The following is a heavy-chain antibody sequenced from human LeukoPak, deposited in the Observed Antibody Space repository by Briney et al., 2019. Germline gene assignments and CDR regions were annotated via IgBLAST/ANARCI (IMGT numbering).Heavy chain of an antibody. V-gene: IGHV4-59*08. CDR1: GGSISSYY. CDR2: IYYSGST. J-gene: IGHJ4*02. CDR3: ARLAYCSGDCYYYFDY. Sequence: SETLSLTCTVSGGSISSYYWSWIRQPPGKGLEWIGYIYYSGSTNYNPSLKSRVTISVDTSKNQFSLKLSSVTAADTAVYYCARLAYCSGDCYYYFDYWGQGTLVTVSS. D-gene: IGHD2-21*02.